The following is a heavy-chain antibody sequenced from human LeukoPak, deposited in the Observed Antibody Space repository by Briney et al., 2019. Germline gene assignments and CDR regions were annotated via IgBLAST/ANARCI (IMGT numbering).Heavy chain of an antibody. J-gene: IGHJ4*02. CDR3: ARGRDIEVAAI. Sequence: ASVKVSCKASGYTFTSYSMNWVRQSTGQGLEWMAWMNPSNGNTGCAQKFQGRVTMTRNTSISTAYMELNSLRSEDTAVYYCARGRDIEVAAIWGQGTLVTVSS. D-gene: IGHD6-19*01. CDR1: GYTFTSYS. CDR2: MNPSNGNT. V-gene: IGHV1-8*02.